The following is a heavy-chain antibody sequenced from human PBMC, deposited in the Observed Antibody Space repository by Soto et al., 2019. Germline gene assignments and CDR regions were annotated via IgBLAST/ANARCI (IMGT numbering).Heavy chain of an antibody. J-gene: IGHJ6*02. CDR3: ARRHYCRGDVKINHDYYYGMDV. CDR2: IYPGDSDT. D-gene: IGHD2-21*01. V-gene: IGHV5-51*01. Sequence: PGESLKISCKASGYSFTSYWIGWVRQMPGKGLEWMGIIYPGDSDTKYSPSLQGQVTISADTSISTAYLQWSSLKASDTAIYYCARRHYCRGDVKINHDYYYGMDVWGQGTTVTVSS. CDR1: GYSFTSYW.